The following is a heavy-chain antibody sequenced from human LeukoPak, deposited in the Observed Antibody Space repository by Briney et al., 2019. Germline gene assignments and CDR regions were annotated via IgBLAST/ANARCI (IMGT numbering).Heavy chain of an antibody. V-gene: IGHV3-66*01. CDR2: IYSGGNT. CDR3: ARVLCTVGY. J-gene: IGHJ4*02. D-gene: IGHD1-26*01. CDR1: GFTVSTIY. Sequence: RGSLRPSCAASGFTVSTIYMSWVRQAPGRGLEWVSVIYSGGNTYYADSVKGRFTISRDNSKNTLYLQMNSLRADDTAVYYCARVLCTVGYWGQGTLVTVSS.